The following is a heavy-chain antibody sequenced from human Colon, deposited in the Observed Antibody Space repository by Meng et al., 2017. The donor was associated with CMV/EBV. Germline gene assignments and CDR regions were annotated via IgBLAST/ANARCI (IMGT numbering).Heavy chain of an antibody. Sequence: KISCEASGFTFSNHSMNWFRQAPGHGLEWMGGILPVLDVGHHAQKFQGRVTITADKSTSTAYMELSSLRSDDTAVYYCARARGGANHYYHAMDVWGQGTTVTVSS. V-gene: IGHV1-69*10. CDR1: GFTFSNHS. J-gene: IGHJ6*02. CDR3: ARARGGANHYYHAMDV. D-gene: IGHD4/OR15-4a*01. CDR2: ILPVLDVG.